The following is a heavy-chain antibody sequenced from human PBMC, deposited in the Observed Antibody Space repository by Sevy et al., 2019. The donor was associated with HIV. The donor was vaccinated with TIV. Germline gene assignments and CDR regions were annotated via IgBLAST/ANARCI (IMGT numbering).Heavy chain of an antibody. D-gene: IGHD3-16*02. CDR3: AKRPSLFYLLDY. V-gene: IGHV3-30*18. Sequence: GGSLRLSCAASGFTFSNYGMHWVRQAPGKVLEWVAVISYDGSKKYYADSVKGRFTISRDKSKNTLYLQMNSLGTEDTAVYYCAKRPSLFYLLDYWGQGTLVTVSS. J-gene: IGHJ4*02. CDR2: ISYDGSKK. CDR1: GFTFSNYG.